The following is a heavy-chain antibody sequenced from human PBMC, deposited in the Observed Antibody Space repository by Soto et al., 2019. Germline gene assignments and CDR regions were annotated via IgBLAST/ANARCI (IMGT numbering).Heavy chain of an antibody. V-gene: IGHV3-20*04. CDR2: INWNGGST. Sequence: GGSLRLSCAASGFTFGDYGMSWVRQAPGKGLEWVSGINWNGGSTGYADSVKGRFTISRDNAKNSLYLQMNSLRAEDTALYYCARDGIDQQLVNYFDYWGQGTLVTVSS. J-gene: IGHJ4*02. CDR3: ARDGIDQQLVNYFDY. D-gene: IGHD6-13*01. CDR1: GFTFGDYG.